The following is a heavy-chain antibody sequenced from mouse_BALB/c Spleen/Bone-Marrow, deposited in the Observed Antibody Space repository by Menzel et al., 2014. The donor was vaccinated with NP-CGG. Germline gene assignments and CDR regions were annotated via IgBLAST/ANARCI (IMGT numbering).Heavy chain of an antibody. J-gene: IGHJ2*01. CDR2: ISSGGTYT. Sequence: EVMLVESGGDLVKPGGSLKLFCAASGFTFSNYGMSWVRQIPDKRLEWVATISSGGTYTFYPDSVKGRFTISRDNTKNTLTLQMTSLKSEDTAMYYCARRRDYDYFDYWGQGTTLTVSS. CDR1: GFTFSNYG. CDR3: ARRRDYDYFDY. D-gene: IGHD2-4*01. V-gene: IGHV5-6*02.